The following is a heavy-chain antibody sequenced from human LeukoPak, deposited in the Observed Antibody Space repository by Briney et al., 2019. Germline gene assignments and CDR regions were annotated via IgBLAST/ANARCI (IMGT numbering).Heavy chain of an antibody. Sequence: GASVKVSCTASGYTFTGYYVHWVRQAPGQGLEWMGWMEPNSGNTGYAQKFQGRVTMTRNKSISTAYMELSSLRSEDTAVYYCARGLELWFGEAGVGWFDPWGQGTLVTVSS. V-gene: IGHV1-8*02. J-gene: IGHJ5*02. D-gene: IGHD3-10*01. CDR3: ARGLELWFGEAGVGWFDP. CDR1: GYTFTGYY. CDR2: MEPNSGNT.